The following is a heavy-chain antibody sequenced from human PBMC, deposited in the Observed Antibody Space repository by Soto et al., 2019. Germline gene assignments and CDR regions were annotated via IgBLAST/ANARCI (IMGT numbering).Heavy chain of an antibody. V-gene: IGHV4-59*08. CDR2: IYLGGSI. CDR1: GCSISSGS. CDR3: ATLKAPYYYDSSGSREYYYYGMDV. D-gene: IGHD3-22*01. Sequence: SETLSLTFSVSGCSISSGSWIWIWHPPGTGLEWIGYIYLGGSINYNPSLKSRVIISVDTAKNQFSLKLSSVTAADTAVYYCATLKAPYYYDSSGSREYYYYGMDVWGQGTTVT. J-gene: IGHJ6*02.